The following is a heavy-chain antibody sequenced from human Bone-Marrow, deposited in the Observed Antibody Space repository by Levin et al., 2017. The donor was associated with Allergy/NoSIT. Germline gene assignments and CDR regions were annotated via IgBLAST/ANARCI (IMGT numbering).Heavy chain of an antibody. D-gene: IGHD2-15*01. CDR2: IINNGGST. CDR1: GFTFSSYS. CDR3: ARGRGYCSGSSCYTVI. J-gene: IGHJ3*02. Sequence: GESLKISCAASGFTFSSYSMHWVRQAPGKGLEYVSTIINNGGSTFYANSVKGRFTISRDNSRNTLYLQMDSLRVEDMAMYYCARGRGYCSGSSCYTVIWGQGTMVTVSS. V-gene: IGHV3-64*01.